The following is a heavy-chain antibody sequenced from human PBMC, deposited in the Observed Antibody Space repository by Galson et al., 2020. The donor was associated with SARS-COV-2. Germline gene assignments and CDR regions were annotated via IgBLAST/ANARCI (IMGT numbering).Heavy chain of an antibody. J-gene: IGHJ5*02. Sequence: GESLKISCKCSGYIFTSYWISWVRQMPAKGLEWMGSIDPIDSYTNYIPSFQGHVTISADKSISTAYLQWTSLKAPDTAMYYCARNPVYCSGGSCYIWFDPWGQGTLVTVSS. D-gene: IGHD2-15*01. CDR1: GYIFTSYW. CDR3: ARNPVYCSGGSCYIWFDP. V-gene: IGHV5-10-1*01. CDR2: IDPIDSYT.